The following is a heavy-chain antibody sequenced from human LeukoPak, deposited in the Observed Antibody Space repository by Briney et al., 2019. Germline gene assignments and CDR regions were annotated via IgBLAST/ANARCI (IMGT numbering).Heavy chain of an antibody. CDR3: AKDKEATTGTTPFFDC. CDR1: GFTFSNYG. V-gene: IGHV3-23*01. Sequence: GGSLRLSCAASGFTFSNYGMTWVRQAPGKGLEWVSTISGSIGRTYYAGSVKGRFTVSRDNSKNTLYLQMNSLRAEDTALYYCAKDKEATTGTTPFFDCWDQGTLVTVSS. CDR2: ISGSIGRT. J-gene: IGHJ4*02. D-gene: IGHD1-7*01.